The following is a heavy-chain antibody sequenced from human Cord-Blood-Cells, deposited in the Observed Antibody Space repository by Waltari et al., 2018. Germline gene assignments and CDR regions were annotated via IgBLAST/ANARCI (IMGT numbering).Heavy chain of an antibody. V-gene: IGHV4-34*01. CDR1: GWSFSAYY. D-gene: IGHD4-17*01. Sequence: QVQLQQWGAGLLKPSETLSLTCAVYGWSFSAYYWSWIRHPPGKGLEWIGEINHSGSTNYNPSLKSRVTISVDTSKNQFSLKLSSVTAADTAVYYCARGTNGDYDYYYGMDVWGQGTTVTVSS. J-gene: IGHJ6*02. CDR3: ARGTNGDYDYYYGMDV. CDR2: INHSGST.